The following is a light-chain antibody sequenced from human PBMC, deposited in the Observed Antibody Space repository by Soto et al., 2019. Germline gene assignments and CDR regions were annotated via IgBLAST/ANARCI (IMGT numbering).Light chain of an antibody. V-gene: IGKV1-5*03. CDR3: QPYNSYSEA. J-gene: IGKJ1*01. CDR2: KAS. CDR1: QSISNH. Sequence: DIQMTQSPSSLSASVEDRVIITCRASQSISNHLNWYQQKPGKAPKLLIYKASTLKSGVTSRFSGSGSGTEFTLTISSLQPDDFATYYCQPYNSYSEAVGQGTKVDIK.